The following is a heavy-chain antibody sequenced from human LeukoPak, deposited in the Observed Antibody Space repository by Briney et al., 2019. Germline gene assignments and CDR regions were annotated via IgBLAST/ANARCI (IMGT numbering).Heavy chain of an antibody. CDR2: INWNGGST. CDR3: ARAGSSSWYHYYYYIDV. J-gene: IGHJ6*03. V-gene: IGHV3-20*04. CDR1: GFTFDDYG. Sequence: GGSLRLSCAASGFTFDDYGMSWVRQAPGKGLEWVSGINWNGGSTGYADSVKGRFTISRDNAKNSLYLQMNSLRAEDTALYYCARAGSSSWYHYYYYIDVWGKGTTVTVSS. D-gene: IGHD6-13*01.